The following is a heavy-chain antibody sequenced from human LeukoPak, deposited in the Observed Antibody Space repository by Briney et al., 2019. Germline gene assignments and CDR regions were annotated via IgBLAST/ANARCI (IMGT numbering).Heavy chain of an antibody. V-gene: IGHV1-69*06. Sequence: RASVKVSCKGSGYTFTSYGISWVRQAPGQGLEWMGGIIPIFGTANYAQKFQGRVTITADKSTSTAYMELSSLRSEDTAVYYCASSSSAQTYYYYYTDVWGKGTTVTVSS. CDR2: IIPIFGTA. CDR3: ASSSSAQTYYYYYTDV. J-gene: IGHJ6*03. D-gene: IGHD6-6*01. CDR1: GYTFTSYG.